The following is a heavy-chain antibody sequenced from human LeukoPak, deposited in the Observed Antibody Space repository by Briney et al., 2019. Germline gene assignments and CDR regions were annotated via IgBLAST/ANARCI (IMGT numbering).Heavy chain of an antibody. CDR3: AKSGDLWSGYYDTYYYGMDV. CDR1: GFTFSSYA. V-gene: IGHV3-23*01. CDR2: ISGSGGST. Sequence: GGSLRLSCAASGFTFSSYAMSWVRQAPGKGLEWVSAISGSGGSTYYADSVKGRFTISRDSSKNTLYLQMNSLRAEDTAVYYCAKSGDLWSGYYDTYYYGMDVWGQGTTVTVSS. D-gene: IGHD3-3*01. J-gene: IGHJ6*02.